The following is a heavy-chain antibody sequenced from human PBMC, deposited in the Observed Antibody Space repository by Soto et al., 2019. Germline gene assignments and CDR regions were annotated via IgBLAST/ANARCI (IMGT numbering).Heavy chain of an antibody. J-gene: IGHJ4*02. V-gene: IGHV3-30*18. CDR1: GFTFSSYG. CDR2: ISYDGSNK. Sequence: QVQLVESGGGVVQPGRSLRLSCAASGFTFSSYGMHWVRQAPGKGLEWVAVISYDGSNKYYADSVKGRFTISRDNSKNTFFLKMNSLRAGDTAVFYWANHKFLGVFIIPVGYGGQGPLVTAPS. CDR3: ANHKFLGVFIIPVGY. D-gene: IGHD3-3*01.